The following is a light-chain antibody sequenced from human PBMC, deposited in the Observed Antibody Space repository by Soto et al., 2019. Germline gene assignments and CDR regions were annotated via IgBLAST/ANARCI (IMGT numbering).Light chain of an antibody. CDR3: QQYYSYSRT. V-gene: IGKV1-8*01. Sequence: IQMTQSPSSLSASIGDRVTITCRASQGISRYLAWYQQKPGKAPKLLIYAASTLQSGVPSRFSGSGSGTEFTLAISCLQSEDFATYYCQQYYSYSRTFGQGTKVDIK. CDR2: AAS. J-gene: IGKJ1*01. CDR1: QGISRY.